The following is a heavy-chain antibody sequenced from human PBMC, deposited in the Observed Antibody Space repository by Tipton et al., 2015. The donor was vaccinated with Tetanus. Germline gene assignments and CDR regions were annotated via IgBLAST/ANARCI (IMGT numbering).Heavy chain of an antibody. Sequence: QLVQSGAEVKKPGESLRISCKGSGFIFTFYWIAWVRQMPGKGLEWMGRVDPRDSFTYYRPSFQGHITMSSDQSTNTAFLEWSSRRAWRTATKHRTRRRGRNAYESGGTYPRNSIRGLKAGGQGTRVTVPS. CDR2: VDPRDSFT. CDR3: TRRRGRNAYESGGTYPRNSIRGLKA. D-gene: IGHD3-16*01. V-gene: IGHV5-10-1*01. J-gene: IGHJ1*01. CDR1: GFIFTFYW.